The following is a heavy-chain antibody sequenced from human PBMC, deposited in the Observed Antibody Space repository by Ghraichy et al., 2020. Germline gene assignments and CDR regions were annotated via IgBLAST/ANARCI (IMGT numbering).Heavy chain of an antibody. V-gene: IGHV3-23*01. CDR1: GFTFSNYG. J-gene: IGHJ4*02. CDR2: ISGGGAST. CDR3: AKGQRSSWSLNYLDF. D-gene: IGHD6-13*01. Sequence: GGSLRLSCASSGFTFSNYGMSWVRQAPGKGLEWVSGISGGGASTYYADSAKGRFTISRDNSKNTLYLQMNSLRVEDTAVYYCAKGQRSSWSLNYLDFWGQGTLVTVSS.